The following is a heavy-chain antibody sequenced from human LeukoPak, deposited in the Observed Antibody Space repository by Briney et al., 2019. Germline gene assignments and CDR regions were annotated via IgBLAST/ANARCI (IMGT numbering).Heavy chain of an antibody. CDR1: GGTFSSYA. CDR3: ARGPAPDSSGYQYYFDY. CDR2: IISIFGTA. D-gene: IGHD3-22*01. Sequence: ASVKVSCKASGGTFSSYAISWVRQAPGQGLEWMGGIISIFGTANYAQKFQGRVTITADESTSTAYMELNSLRSGDTAVYYCARGPAPDSSGYQYYFDYWGQGTLVTVSS. J-gene: IGHJ4*02. V-gene: IGHV1-69*13.